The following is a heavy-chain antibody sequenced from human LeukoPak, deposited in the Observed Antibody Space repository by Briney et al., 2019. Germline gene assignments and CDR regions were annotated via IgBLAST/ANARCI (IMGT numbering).Heavy chain of an antibody. V-gene: IGHV3-7*03. CDR3: AKAAHYDFWSGYPGGELGYNWFDP. CDR1: EFTFSNYW. J-gene: IGHJ5*02. D-gene: IGHD3-3*01. Sequence: GGSLRLSCAASEFTFSNYWVTWVRQGPGKGLEWVANIDRHGREKNYLESVKGRFTISRDDAKNSLYLQMNSLRAEDTALYYCAKAAHYDFWSGYPGGELGYNWFDPWGQGTLVTVSS. CDR2: IDRHGREK.